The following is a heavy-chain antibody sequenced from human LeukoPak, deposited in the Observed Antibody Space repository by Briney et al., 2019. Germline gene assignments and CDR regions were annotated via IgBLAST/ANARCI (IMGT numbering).Heavy chain of an antibody. D-gene: IGHD2-15*01. CDR2: IYYSGST. V-gene: IGHV4-39*07. Sequence: SETLSLTCTVSGGSISSSSYYWGWIRQPPGKGLEWIGSIYYSGSTYYNPSLKSRVTISVDTSKNQLSLKLSSVTAADTAVYYCASEPGYCSGGSCFDFDYWGQGTLVTVSS. J-gene: IGHJ4*02. CDR1: GGSISSSSYY. CDR3: ASEPGYCSGGSCFDFDY.